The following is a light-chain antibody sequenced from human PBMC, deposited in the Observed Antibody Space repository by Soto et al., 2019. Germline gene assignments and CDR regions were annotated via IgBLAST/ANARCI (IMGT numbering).Light chain of an antibody. Sequence: QSALTQPASVSGSPGQSITISCTGTSSDIGNYNLVFWYQQHPGKAPKLMIYEGSKRPSGVSNRFSGSKSGNTASLTISGLQAEDEADYYRCSYAGSITYVFGTGTKVTV. CDR2: EGS. CDR3: CSYAGSITYV. CDR1: SSDIGNYNL. J-gene: IGLJ1*01. V-gene: IGLV2-23*01.